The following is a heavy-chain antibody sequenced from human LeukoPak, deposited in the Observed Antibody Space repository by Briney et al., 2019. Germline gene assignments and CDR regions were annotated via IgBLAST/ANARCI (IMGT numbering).Heavy chain of an antibody. CDR1: SASISSSKW. Sequence: SETLSLTCAVSSASISSSKWWCWVRQPPGKGLEWIGVIYHSGSTNYNPSLKSRVTISVDKSKNQFTLKLSSVTAADTAVYFCARCADSVITRGAFDIWGQGTMVTVSS. D-gene: IGHD3-22*01. CDR2: IYHSGST. CDR3: ARCADSVITRGAFDI. V-gene: IGHV4-4*02. J-gene: IGHJ3*02.